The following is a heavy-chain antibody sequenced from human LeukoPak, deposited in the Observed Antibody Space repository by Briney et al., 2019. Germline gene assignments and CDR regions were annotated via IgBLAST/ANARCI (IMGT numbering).Heavy chain of an antibody. CDR3: AKDFLHSFDY. J-gene: IGHJ4*02. D-gene: IGHD2/OR15-2a*01. V-gene: IGHV3-23*01. Sequence: HSGGSLRLSCAASGFTFSLHGLSWVRQAPGRGLEWVSAISGGGGTTHYADSVKGRFIISRDNSKNTLYLQMNSLRAEDTAVYYCAKDFLHSFDYWGQGTLVTVSS. CDR1: GFTFSLHG. CDR2: ISGGGGTT.